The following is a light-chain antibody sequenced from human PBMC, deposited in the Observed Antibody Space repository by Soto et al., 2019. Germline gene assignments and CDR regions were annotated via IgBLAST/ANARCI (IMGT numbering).Light chain of an antibody. CDR2: GAS. Sequence: EIVLTQSTGTLSLSQGERATISCRDSQSVSSSYLAWYQQKPGQAPRLLIYGASSRATGIPDRFSGSGSGTDFTLTISRLEPEDFAVYYYQQYGISPLFTLGPETKVDIK. CDR3: QQYGISPLFT. J-gene: IGKJ3*01. V-gene: IGKV3-20*01. CDR1: QSVSSSY.